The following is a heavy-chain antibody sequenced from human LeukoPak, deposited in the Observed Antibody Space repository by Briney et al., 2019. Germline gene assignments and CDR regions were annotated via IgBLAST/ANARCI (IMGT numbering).Heavy chain of an antibody. J-gene: IGHJ6*03. CDR2: IIPIFGTA. CDR1: GGTFSSYA. Sequence: SVKVSCKASGGTFSSYAISWVRQAPGQGLEWMGGIIPIFGTANYAQKFQGRVTITTDESTSTACMELSSLRSEDTAVYYCARDHWDDILTGYQNYYYYYMDVWGKGTTVTVSS. V-gene: IGHV1-69*05. CDR3: ARDHWDDILTGYQNYYYYYMDV. D-gene: IGHD3-9*01.